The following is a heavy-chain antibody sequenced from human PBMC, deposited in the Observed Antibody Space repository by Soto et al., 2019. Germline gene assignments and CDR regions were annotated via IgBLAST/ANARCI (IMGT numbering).Heavy chain of an antibody. CDR3: ARETGYSSTWTNWFDP. J-gene: IGHJ5*02. CDR1: GFTFSSYT. Sequence: PGGSLRLSCAASGFTFSSYTMNWVRQAPGKGLEWVSSISSSASYTYSADSVKGRFTISRDNAHNYLYLQMSSLRAEDTAIYFCARETGYSSTWTNWFDPWGQGTLVTVSS. CDR2: ISSSASYT. D-gene: IGHD6-13*01. V-gene: IGHV3-21*01.